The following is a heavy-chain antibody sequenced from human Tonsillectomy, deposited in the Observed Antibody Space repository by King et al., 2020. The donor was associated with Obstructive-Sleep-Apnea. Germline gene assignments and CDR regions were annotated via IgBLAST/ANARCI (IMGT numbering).Heavy chain of an antibody. CDR3: ARHRGVEDYGGYGDYFDY. Sequence: QLQESGPGLVKPSETLSLTCTVSGDSISNYYWSWIRQPPGKGLEWIGYMYYSGNTNYNPSLTSLVTISADTSQIQFSLRLNSVSAADTAVYYCARHRGVEDYGGYGDYFDYWGQGTLVTVSS. V-gene: IGHV4-59*08. CDR2: MYYSGNT. D-gene: IGHD5-12*01. J-gene: IGHJ4*02. CDR1: GDSISNYY.